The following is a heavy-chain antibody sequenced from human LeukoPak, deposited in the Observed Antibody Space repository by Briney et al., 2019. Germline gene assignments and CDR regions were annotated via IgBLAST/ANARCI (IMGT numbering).Heavy chain of an antibody. D-gene: IGHD2-8*01. Sequence: SETLSLTCTVSGASIISSSYYWGWLRQPPGKGLDWIGSIYYSGSTYYNSSLKSRVTISVDTSNNQFSLKLSSVTAADTAVYYCARRYCTDGVCYLVSWGQGTLVTVSS. V-gene: IGHV4-39*07. CDR3: ARRYCTDGVCYLVS. CDR2: IYYSGST. J-gene: IGHJ5*02. CDR1: GASIISSSYY.